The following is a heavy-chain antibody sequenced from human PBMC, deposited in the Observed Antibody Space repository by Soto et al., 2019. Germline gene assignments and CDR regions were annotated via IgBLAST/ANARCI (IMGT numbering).Heavy chain of an antibody. CDR3: AKQFTPHNSGWPDAFDI. CDR2: TSYDGSNK. D-gene: IGHD6-19*01. V-gene: IGHV3-30*18. J-gene: IGHJ3*02. Sequence: QVQLVESGGGVVQPGRSLRLSCAASGFTFSTYGMHWVRQAPGKGLEWVAVTSYDGSNKYYTDSVKGRFTISRDNSKNTLYLQMNSLRAEDTAVYYCAKQFTPHNSGWPDAFDIWGQGTMVTVSS. CDR1: GFTFSTYG.